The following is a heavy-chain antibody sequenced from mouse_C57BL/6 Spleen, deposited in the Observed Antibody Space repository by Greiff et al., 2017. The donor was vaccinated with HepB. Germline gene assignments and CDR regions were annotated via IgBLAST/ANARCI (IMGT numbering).Heavy chain of an antibody. CDR1: GYTFTSYW. CDR3: ASYGKRGVFDV. V-gene: IGHV1-50*01. J-gene: IGHJ1*03. D-gene: IGHD1-1*01. CDR2: IDPSDSYT. Sequence: QVQLQQPGAELVKPGASVKLSCKASGYTFTSYWMQWVKQRPGQGLEWIGEIDPSDSYTNYNQKFKGKATLTVDTSSSTAYMQLSSLTSEDSAVYYCASYGKRGVFDVWGTGTTVTVSS.